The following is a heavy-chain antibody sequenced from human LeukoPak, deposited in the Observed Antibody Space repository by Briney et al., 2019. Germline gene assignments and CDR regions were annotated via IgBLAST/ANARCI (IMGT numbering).Heavy chain of an antibody. CDR1: GDSLNIYY. D-gene: IGHD6-25*01. V-gene: IGHV4-59*08. J-gene: IGHJ6*02. CDR2: FFYTGTS. Sequence: SETLSLTCFVSGDSLNIYYWNWIRQSPGKGLEWIGYFFYTGTSSYNPSLKSRVNMSVDTSKNLVSLTLRSVTAADTAVYYCARRPYHYHGLDVWGPGTTVIVSS. CDR3: ARRPYHYHGLDV.